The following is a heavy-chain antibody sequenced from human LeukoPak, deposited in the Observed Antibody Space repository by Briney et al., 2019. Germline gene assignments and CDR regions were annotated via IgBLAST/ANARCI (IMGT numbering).Heavy chain of an antibody. V-gene: IGHV1-8*01. Sequence: GASVKVSCKASGYSFPSYGITWVRQAPGQGLEWMGRISVYNGQTTYSQKFQGRVTITRNTSISTAYMELSSLRSEDTAVYYCARGGAYSSGWYEAFDIRGQGTMVTVSS. J-gene: IGHJ3*02. CDR3: ARGGAYSSGWYEAFDI. CDR2: ISVYNGQT. D-gene: IGHD6-19*01. CDR1: GYSFPSYG.